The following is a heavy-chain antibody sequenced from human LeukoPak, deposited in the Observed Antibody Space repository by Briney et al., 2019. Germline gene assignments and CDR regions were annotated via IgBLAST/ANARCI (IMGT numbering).Heavy chain of an antibody. CDR3: ARFLTDRIYGGVGAFDI. CDR1: GYTFTSYG. Sequence: ASVKVSCKASGYTFTSYGISWVRQAPGQGLEWMGWISAYNGNTNYAQKLHGRVTMTTDTSTSTAYMELRSLRSDDTAVYYCARFLTDRIYGGVGAFDIWGQGTMVTVSS. J-gene: IGHJ3*02. V-gene: IGHV1-18*01. D-gene: IGHD3-9*01. CDR2: ISAYNGNT.